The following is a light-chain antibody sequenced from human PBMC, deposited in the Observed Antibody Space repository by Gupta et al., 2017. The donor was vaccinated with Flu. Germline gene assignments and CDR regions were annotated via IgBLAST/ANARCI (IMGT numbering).Light chain of an antibody. CDR3: QQYKNWPPWT. V-gene: IGKV3-15*01. CDR1: QSVSSN. CDR2: GAA. Sequence: EIVMTQSPATLSVSPGEGATLSCRASQSVSSNLAWYKQKPGQAPRLLFYGAATRATGIPARFSDSGYGTEFTLTISSRQSEDFAVYYCQQYKNWPPWTFGQGTKVEIK. J-gene: IGKJ1*01.